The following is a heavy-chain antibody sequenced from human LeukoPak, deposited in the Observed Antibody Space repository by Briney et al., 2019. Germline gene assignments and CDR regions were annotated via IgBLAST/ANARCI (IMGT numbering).Heavy chain of an antibody. Sequence: PSETLSLTCTVSGGSISSGGYYWNWVRQPPGKGLEWIGEINHSGSTNYNPSLKSRVTISVDTSKNQFSLKLSSVTAADTAVYYCARERRYCSGGSCYWARVDAFDIWGQGTMVTVSS. CDR2: INHSGST. J-gene: IGHJ3*02. CDR1: GGSISSGGYY. D-gene: IGHD2-15*01. V-gene: IGHV4-39*07. CDR3: ARERRYCSGGSCYWARVDAFDI.